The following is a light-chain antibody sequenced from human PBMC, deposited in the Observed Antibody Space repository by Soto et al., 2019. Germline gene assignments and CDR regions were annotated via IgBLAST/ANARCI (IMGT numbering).Light chain of an antibody. CDR3: QQYGSSPRYT. Sequence: EIVLTQSPGTLSLSPGDRATLSCRASQSVSSSYLAWYQQRPGQAPRLLIYGASSRATGIPDRFSGSGSGTEFTITISRLEPEDFAVYYCQQYGSSPRYTFGQGTKLEIK. V-gene: IGKV3-20*01. CDR2: GAS. CDR1: QSVSSSY. J-gene: IGKJ2*01.